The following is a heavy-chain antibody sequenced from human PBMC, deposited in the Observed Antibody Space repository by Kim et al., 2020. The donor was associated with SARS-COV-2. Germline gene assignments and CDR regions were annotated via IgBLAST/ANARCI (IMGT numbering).Heavy chain of an antibody. CDR2: INPSGGAA. J-gene: IGHJ4*02. V-gene: IGHV1-46*01. CDR3: ATSLAYCSGGSCHS. CDR1: GYTFTHHY. Sequence: ASVKVSCKASGYTFTHHYMHLVRQAPGQGLEWMGMINPSGGAATYAQKFQGRVTMTSDTSTSTVYMEVSSLRSEDTALYYCATSLAYCSGGSCHSWGQGTLVTVSS. D-gene: IGHD2-15*01.